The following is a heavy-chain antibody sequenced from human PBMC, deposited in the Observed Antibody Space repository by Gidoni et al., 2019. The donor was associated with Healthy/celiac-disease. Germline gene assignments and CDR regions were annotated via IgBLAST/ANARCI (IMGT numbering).Heavy chain of an antibody. CDR3: ARTGGYSSSWYPYFDY. D-gene: IGHD6-13*01. V-gene: IGHV2-70*15. CDR2: IDWDDDK. J-gene: IGHJ4*02. CDR1: GFSLSTSGMC. Sequence: QVTFRESGPALVKPTQTLTLTCTFSGFSLSTSGMCVSWIRQPPGKALEWLARIDWDDDKYYSTSLKTRLTISKDTSKNQVVLTMTNMDPVDTATYYCARTGGYSSSWYPYFDYWGQGTLVTVSS.